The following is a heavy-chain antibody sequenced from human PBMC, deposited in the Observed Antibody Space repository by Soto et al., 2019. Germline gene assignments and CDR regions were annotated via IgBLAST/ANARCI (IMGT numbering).Heavy chain of an antibody. Sequence: QVQLVQSGAEVKKPGSSVKVSCKASGDIFSSYPFSWVRQAPGQGLEWMGGIVPLLGTADYAQKFQDRVTITADDSTSTLYMELSSLRSDDTAVYYCARDRGSQNWYFGVWGRGTLVSVSS. CDR1: GDIFSSYP. CDR2: IVPLLGTA. J-gene: IGHJ2*01. D-gene: IGHD3-10*01. CDR3: ARDRGSQNWYFGV. V-gene: IGHV1-69*01.